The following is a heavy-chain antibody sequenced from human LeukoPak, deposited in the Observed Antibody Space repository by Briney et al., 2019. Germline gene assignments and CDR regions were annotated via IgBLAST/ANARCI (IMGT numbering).Heavy chain of an antibody. CDR3: ARPAPGYGGNSGSFDY. J-gene: IGHJ4*02. CDR2: IKQDGSEM. D-gene: IGHD4-23*01. V-gene: IGHV3-7*05. Sequence: GGSLRLSCAVSGFIFDDFWMSWVRQAPGKGLEWVANIKQDGSEMYYVDSVKGRFTISRDNAKNSLFLQMNSLRVEDTALYYCARPAPGYGGNSGSFDYWGQGTLVTVSS. CDR1: GFIFDDFW.